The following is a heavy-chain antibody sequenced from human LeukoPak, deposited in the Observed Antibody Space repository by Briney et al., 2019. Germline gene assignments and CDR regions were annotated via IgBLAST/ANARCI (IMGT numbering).Heavy chain of an antibody. CDR2: IRSNPHGGTR. J-gene: IGHJ4*02. V-gene: IGHV3-71*01. CDR1: GFTFSDFA. Sequence: GGSLRLSCTASGFTFSDFALSWVRQAPGKGLEWVGFIRSNPHGGTREYAPSMKGRFTISRENAKNSLYLQMNSLRVGDTAFYYCVRVDTDYANDYWGQGALVTVSS. CDR3: VRVDTDYANDY. D-gene: IGHD4-17*01.